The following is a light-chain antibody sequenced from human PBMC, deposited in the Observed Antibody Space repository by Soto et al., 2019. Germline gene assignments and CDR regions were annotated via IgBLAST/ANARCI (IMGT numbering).Light chain of an antibody. J-gene: IGKJ4*01. Sequence: EIVMTQSPDTLSVSLGEGATISCRASRGISRYLAWYQHQPGRAPRLLIYAASTRPTGIPARFSGSGSGTDLSPLISRLEPEEYAVYYCQQHGSSPRLSFGGGTKVDIK. CDR3: QQHGSSPRLS. CDR2: AAS. V-gene: IGKV3-20*01. CDR1: RGISRY.